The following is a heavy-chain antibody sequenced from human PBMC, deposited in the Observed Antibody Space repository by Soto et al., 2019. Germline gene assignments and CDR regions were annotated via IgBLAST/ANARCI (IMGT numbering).Heavy chain of an antibody. V-gene: IGHV1-69*13. J-gene: IGHJ6*02. CDR3: ARDAYSSSWYGMDV. Sequence: SVKVSCQASGGTFSSYAISWVRQAPGQGLEWMGGIIPIFGTANYAQKFQGRVTITANESTSTAYMELSSLRSEDTAVYYCARDAYSSSWYGMDVWGQGTTVTVSS. CDR1: GGTFSSYA. D-gene: IGHD6-13*01. CDR2: IIPIFGTA.